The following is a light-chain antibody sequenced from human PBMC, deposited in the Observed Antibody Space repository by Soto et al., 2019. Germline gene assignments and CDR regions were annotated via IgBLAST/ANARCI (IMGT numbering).Light chain of an antibody. J-gene: IGKJ3*01. CDR1: QDISNY. CDR2: DAS. V-gene: IGKV1-33*01. CDR3: QQYDNLPPFT. Sequence: DIQMTQSPSSLPASVGDRVTITCQASQDISNYLNWYQQKPGKAPQLLIYDASNLETGVPSRFSGSGSGTDFTFTISSLQPEDIATYYCQQYDNLPPFTFGPGTKVDIK.